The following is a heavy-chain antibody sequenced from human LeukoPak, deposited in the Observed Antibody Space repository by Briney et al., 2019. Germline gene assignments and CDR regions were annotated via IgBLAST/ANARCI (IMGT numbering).Heavy chain of an antibody. CDR2: IYYSGST. CDR3: ARDRREWLSQYYFDY. V-gene: IGHV4-59*12. Sequence: SETLSLTCTVSGGSISSYYWSWIRQPPGKGLEWIGYIYYSGSTNYNPSLKSRVTMSVDTSKNQFSLKLSSVTAADTAVYYCARDRREWLSQYYFDYWGQGTLVTVSS. D-gene: IGHD3-3*01. J-gene: IGHJ4*02. CDR1: GGSISSYY.